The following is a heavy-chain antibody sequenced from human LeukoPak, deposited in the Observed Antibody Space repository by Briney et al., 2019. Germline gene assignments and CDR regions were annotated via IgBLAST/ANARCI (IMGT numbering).Heavy chain of an antibody. CDR2: ISGSGGST. V-gene: IGHV3-23*01. CDR3: AKDRGALRFLEWLLLDY. Sequence: GGSLRLPCAASGFTFSSYAMSWVRQAPGKGLEWVSAISGSGGSTYYADSVKGRFTISRDNSKNTLYLQMNSLGAEDTAVYYCAKDRGALRFLEWLLLDYWGQGTLVTVSS. CDR1: GFTFSSYA. D-gene: IGHD3-3*01. J-gene: IGHJ4*02.